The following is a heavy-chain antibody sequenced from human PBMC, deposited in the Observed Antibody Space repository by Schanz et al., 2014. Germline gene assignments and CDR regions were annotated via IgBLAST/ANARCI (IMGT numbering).Heavy chain of an antibody. D-gene: IGHD6-13*01. Sequence: VQLVESGGGLVKPGGSLRLSCAASGFTFSDYYMSWIRQAPGKGLEWVSYISGTTTYTNYADSVKGRFTISRDNSKTTLSLQMNSLRAEDTAVYYCAREQIMAAAGLVDYWGHGTLVTISS. CDR1: GFTFSDYY. CDR2: ISGTTTYT. J-gene: IGHJ4*01. CDR3: AREQIMAAAGLVDY. V-gene: IGHV3-11*05.